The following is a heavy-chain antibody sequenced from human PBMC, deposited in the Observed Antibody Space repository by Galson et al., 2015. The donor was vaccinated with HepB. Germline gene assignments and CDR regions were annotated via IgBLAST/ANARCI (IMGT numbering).Heavy chain of an antibody. CDR1: GYTLTELS. Sequence: SCKVSGYTLTELSMHWVRQAPGKGLEWVAVISYDGSNKYYADSVKGRFTISRDNSKNTLYLQMNSLRAEDTAVYYCAKDLSLSGVVPAHPTYWGQGTLVTVSS. V-gene: IGHV3-30*18. CDR3: AKDLSLSGVVPAHPTY. D-gene: IGHD2-21*02. CDR2: ISYDGSNK. J-gene: IGHJ4*02.